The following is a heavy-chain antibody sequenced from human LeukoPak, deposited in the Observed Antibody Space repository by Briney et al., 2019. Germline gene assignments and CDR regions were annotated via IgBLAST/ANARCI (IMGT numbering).Heavy chain of an antibody. V-gene: IGHV3-9*01. CDR3: AELGITMIGGV. CDR2: ISWNSGSI. J-gene: IGHJ6*04. D-gene: IGHD3-10*02. CDR1: GFTFDDYA. Sequence: GGSLRLSCAASGFTFDDYAMHWVRQAPGKGPEWVSGISWNSGSIGYADSVKGRFTISRDNAKNSLYLQMNSLRAEDTAVYYCAELGITMIGGVWGKGTTVTISS.